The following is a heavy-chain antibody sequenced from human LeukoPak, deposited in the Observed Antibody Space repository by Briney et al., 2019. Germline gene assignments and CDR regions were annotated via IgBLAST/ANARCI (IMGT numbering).Heavy chain of an antibody. CDR2: INPNSGGT. V-gene: IGHV1-2*02. Sequence: ASVKVSCKASGDTFSGYYMHWVRQAPGQGLEWMGWINPNSGGTNYAQKFQGRVTTTTDTALRTAYMELSRLTSDDTAVYPCATPVTPDYYYYYMDVWGKGTTVTVSS. CDR3: ATPVTPDYYYYYMDV. J-gene: IGHJ6*03. D-gene: IGHD4-17*01. CDR1: GDTFSGYY.